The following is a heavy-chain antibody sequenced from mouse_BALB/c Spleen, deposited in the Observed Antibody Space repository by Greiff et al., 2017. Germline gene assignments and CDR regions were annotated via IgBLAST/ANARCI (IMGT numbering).Heavy chain of an antibody. CDR3: ARSDLYGNYVRYAMDY. V-gene: IGHV5-17*02. CDR2: ISSGSSTI. D-gene: IGHD2-1*01. Sequence: DVQLVESGGGLVQPGGSRKLSCAASGFTFSSFGMHWVRQAPEKGLEWVAYISSGSSTIYYADTVKGRFTISRDNPKNTLFLQMTSLRSEDTAMYYCARSDLYGNYVRYAMDYWGQGTSVTVSS. J-gene: IGHJ4*01. CDR1: GFTFSSFG.